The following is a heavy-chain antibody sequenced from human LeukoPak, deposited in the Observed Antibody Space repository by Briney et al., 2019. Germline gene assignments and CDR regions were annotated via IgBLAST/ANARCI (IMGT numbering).Heavy chain of an antibody. Sequence: ASVKVSCKASGGTFSSYAISWVRQAPGQGLEWMGRIIPILGIANYAQKFQGRVTMTRDTSISTAYMELSRLRSDDTAVYYCARGGYSGYDRQGYWGQGTLVTVSS. V-gene: IGHV1-69*04. CDR3: ARGGYSGYDRQGY. J-gene: IGHJ4*02. D-gene: IGHD5-12*01. CDR2: IIPILGIA. CDR1: GGTFSSYA.